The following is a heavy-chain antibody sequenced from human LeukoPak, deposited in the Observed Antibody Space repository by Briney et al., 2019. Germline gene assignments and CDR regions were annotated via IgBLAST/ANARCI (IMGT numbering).Heavy chain of an antibody. CDR1: GYTFTGYY. J-gene: IGHJ5*02. CDR2: INPNTGGT. V-gene: IGHV1-2*02. Sequence: ASVKVSCKASGYTFTGYYMHWVRQAPGQGLEWMGWINPNTGGTNYAQKFQGRVTMTRDTSISTAYMELSRLRSDDTAVYYCARARMAVDWFDPSGQGTLVTVSS. CDR3: ARARMAVDWFDP. D-gene: IGHD5-24*01.